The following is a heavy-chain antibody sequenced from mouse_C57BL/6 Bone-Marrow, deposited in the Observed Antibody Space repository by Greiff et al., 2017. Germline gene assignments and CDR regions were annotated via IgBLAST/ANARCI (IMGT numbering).Heavy chain of an antibody. CDR1: GFSLTSYG. V-gene: IGHV2-2*01. CDR3: ARNHGLYYAIDY. J-gene: IGHJ4*01. CDR2: IWSGGST. D-gene: IGHD1-1*01. Sequence: QVQLKESGPGLVQPSPSLSISCTVSGFSLTSYGVHWVRQSPGKGLEWLGVIWSGGSTDNNEAFITRLSISKDNYTSNIFYKMNSLQADDTAIYYCARNHGLYYAIDYWGQGTSLTVSS.